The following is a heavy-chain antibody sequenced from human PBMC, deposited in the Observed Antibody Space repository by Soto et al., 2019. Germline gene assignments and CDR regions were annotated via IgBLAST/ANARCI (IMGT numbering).Heavy chain of an antibody. J-gene: IGHJ6*03. CDR1: GGSISSGDYY. CDR2: IHYSGST. D-gene: IGHD4-17*01. CDR3: ARRPVTYYSYYYFMGV. V-gene: IGHV4-39*01. Sequence: SETLSLTCTVSGGSISSGDYYWGWIRQPPGKGLEWIGNIHYSGSTYYNPSLKSRVTVSVDTSENQFSLNLISVTAADTAVYYCARRPVTYYSYYYFMGVWGKGTTVTVSS.